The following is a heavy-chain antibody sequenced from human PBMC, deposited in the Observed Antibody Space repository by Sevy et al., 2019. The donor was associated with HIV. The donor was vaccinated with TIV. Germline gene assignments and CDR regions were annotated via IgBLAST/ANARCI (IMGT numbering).Heavy chain of an antibody. D-gene: IGHD5-12*01. J-gene: IGHJ6*02. V-gene: IGHV3-7*01. CDR1: GFTFSTYW. CDR3: TRSGGYSDYGMDV. Sequence: GGSLRLSCAASGFTFSTYWMSWVRQAPGKGLEWVATMKQDGSEKDYVDSVKGRFTISRENAKNSLYLQMNNLRAGDTAVYYCTRSGGYSDYGMDVWGQGTTVTVSS. CDR2: MKQDGSEK.